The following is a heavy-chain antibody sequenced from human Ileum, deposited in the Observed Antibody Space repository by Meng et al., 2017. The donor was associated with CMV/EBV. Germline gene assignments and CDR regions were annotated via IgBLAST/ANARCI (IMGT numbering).Heavy chain of an antibody. J-gene: IGHJ4*02. CDR3: AREMSRTGFFDY. CDR2: IHISGAT. CDR1: GGSIGSGDYY. D-gene: IGHD1-1*01. Sequence: QGRRKGRGPGLVGPSRTLSLTCTVSGGSIGSGDYYWSWTRQPAGKGLEWIGRIHISGATNYNPSLKSRVTMSVDTSKNQFSLKVRSVTAADTAVYYCAREMSRTGFFDYWGQGNLVTVSS. V-gene: IGHV4-61*02.